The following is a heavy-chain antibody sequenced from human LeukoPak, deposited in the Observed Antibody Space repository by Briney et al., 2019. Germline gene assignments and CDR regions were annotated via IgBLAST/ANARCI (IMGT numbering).Heavy chain of an antibody. CDR2: ISGSAEST. V-gene: IGHV3-23*01. Sequence: GGSLRFSCAGSGFTFNDYAKSWVRHAPGKGLKWISDISGSAESTYYADSVQGRFTISGDNSKNTVYLQMNSLTAEDTAVYYCAKGSLYASRAPLIEYWGQGTLVTVCS. CDR3: AKGSLYASRAPLIEY. D-gene: IGHD2-8*01. J-gene: IGHJ4*02. CDR1: GFTFNDYA.